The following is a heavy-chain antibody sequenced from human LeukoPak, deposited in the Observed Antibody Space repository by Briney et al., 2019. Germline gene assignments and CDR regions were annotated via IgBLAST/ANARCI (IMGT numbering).Heavy chain of an antibody. J-gene: IGHJ5*02. V-gene: IGHV4-39*07. CDR3: ARDHYYDGRGRFDP. D-gene: IGHD3-16*01. CDR1: GGSVMSGTYH. Sequence: PSETLSLTCSVSGGSVMSGTYHWGWRRQPPGKGLEWIGSVYFDGGTHYNPSLQSRVTISVDTSKNQFSLRLSSVTAADTALYYCARDHYYDGRGRFDPWGQGTLVNVSS. CDR2: VYFDGGT.